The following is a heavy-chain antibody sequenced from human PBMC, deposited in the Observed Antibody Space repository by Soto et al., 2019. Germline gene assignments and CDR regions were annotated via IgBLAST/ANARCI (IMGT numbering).Heavy chain of an antibody. Sequence: GGSLRLSCANSGFTFSTYAMTWVRQAPGKGLDWVSVISGSNNNTWYADSVKGRFTISRDNAKNTLYLQMSSLRAEDTAVYYCARDYFEDFWGQGTLVTVSS. V-gene: IGHV3-23*01. CDR1: GFTFSTYA. CDR2: ISGSNNNT. D-gene: IGHD3-22*01. CDR3: ARDYFEDF. J-gene: IGHJ4*02.